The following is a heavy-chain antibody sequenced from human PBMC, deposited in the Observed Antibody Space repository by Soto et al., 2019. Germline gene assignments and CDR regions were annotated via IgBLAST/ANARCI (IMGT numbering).Heavy chain of an antibody. CDR2: INHLETT. J-gene: IGHJ4*02. CDR1: GASITYGAYS. D-gene: IGHD3-10*01. CDR3: ARGGGFDSFDY. Sequence: QLQLHMSGSGLVKPSQTLSLTCTVSGASITYGAYSWSWIRQTPGKGLEWIGYINHLETTFYNPSLESRLTLSIDRTKNQCSLNLKSMSDADRAVYFCARGGGFDSFDYWGQGILVTVSS. V-gene: IGHV4-30-2*01.